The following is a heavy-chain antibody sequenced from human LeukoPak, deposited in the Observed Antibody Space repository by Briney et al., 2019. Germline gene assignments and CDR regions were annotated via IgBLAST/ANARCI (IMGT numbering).Heavy chain of an antibody. D-gene: IGHD2-15*01. Sequence: PGGSLRLSCAASGITLSNFWMSWVRQAPGKGLEWVGRIKAKTHGETIDYAAPVKGRFIISRDDSTNTLYLQMNSLKFEDTAMYYCTRSYSPEAYWGQGTLVTVSS. J-gene: IGHJ4*02. CDR3: TRSYSPEAY. CDR2: IKAKTHGETI. CDR1: GITLSNFW. V-gene: IGHV3-15*01.